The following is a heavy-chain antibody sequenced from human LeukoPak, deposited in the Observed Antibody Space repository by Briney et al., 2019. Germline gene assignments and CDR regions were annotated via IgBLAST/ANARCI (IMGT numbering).Heavy chain of an antibody. Sequence: SETLSLTCTGSGGSISSYYGSWIQQPAGKGLEWIGRIYTSGSTNYNPSLKSRVTMSVDTSKNQFSLKLSSVTAADTAVYYCARDRDYGPGGLDPWGQGTLVTVSS. CDR2: IYTSGST. CDR1: GGSISSYY. V-gene: IGHV4-4*07. CDR3: ARDRDYGPGGLDP. J-gene: IGHJ5*02. D-gene: IGHD4/OR15-4a*01.